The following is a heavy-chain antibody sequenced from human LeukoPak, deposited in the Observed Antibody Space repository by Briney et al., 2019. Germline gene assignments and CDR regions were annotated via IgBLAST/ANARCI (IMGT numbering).Heavy chain of an antibody. CDR2: IHYTGST. J-gene: IGHJ6*03. V-gene: IGHV4-61*01. D-gene: IGHD3-10*01. CDR1: GGSISSGSYY. Sequence: PSQTLSLTCTVSGGSISSGSYYWSWIRQPPGKGLEWIGYIHYTGSTNYNPSLKSRVTISVDTSKNQFSLKLSFVTAADTAVYYCARVEEGYGSGRRENYYYYYMDVWGKGSTVTISS. CDR3: ARVEEGYGSGRRENYYYYYMDV.